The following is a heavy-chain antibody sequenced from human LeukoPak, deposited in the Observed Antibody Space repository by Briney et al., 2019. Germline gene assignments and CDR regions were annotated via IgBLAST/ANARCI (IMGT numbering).Heavy chain of an antibody. D-gene: IGHD3-22*01. Sequence: ASVKVSCKASGYTFTGYYMHWVRQAPGQGVEWMGRINPNSGGTNYAQKFQGRVTMTRDTSISTAYMQLSRLRSDDTAVYYCARSGDYYDSSGYYKERNWFDPWGQGTLVTVSS. J-gene: IGHJ5*02. CDR1: GYTFTGYY. CDR2: INPNSGGT. V-gene: IGHV1-2*06. CDR3: ARSGDYYDSSGYYKERNWFDP.